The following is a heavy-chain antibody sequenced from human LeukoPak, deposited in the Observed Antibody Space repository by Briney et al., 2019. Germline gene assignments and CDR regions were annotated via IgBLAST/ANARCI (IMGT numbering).Heavy chain of an antibody. CDR1: GYIFTDYA. Sequence: ASVKVSCKASGYIFTDYAIQWERQAPGQGLEWMGWINAGNGKTKYSQKFQGRVTITRDTSASTAYMELSGLRSDDTAVYYCARARWTSTVTAYYLDFWGQGTLVTVFS. D-gene: IGHD4-17*01. CDR2: INAGNGKT. V-gene: IGHV1-3*01. CDR3: ARARWTSTVTAYYLDF. J-gene: IGHJ4*02.